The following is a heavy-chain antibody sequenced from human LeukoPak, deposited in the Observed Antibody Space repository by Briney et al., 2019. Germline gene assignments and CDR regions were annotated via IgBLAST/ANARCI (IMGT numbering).Heavy chain of an antibody. V-gene: IGHV3-21*01. D-gene: IGHD1-14*01. CDR2: ISTSSSYI. CDR3: ARGTLNIPGEHGAFDF. CDR1: GFTFSSYS. J-gene: IGHJ4*02. Sequence: GGSLRLSCAASGFTFSSYSMNWVRQAPGKGLEWVSSISTSSSYIHYADSVKGRFTISRDNAKNSLYLQMNSLRAEDTAVYYCARGTLNIPGEHGAFDFWGQGTLVTVSS.